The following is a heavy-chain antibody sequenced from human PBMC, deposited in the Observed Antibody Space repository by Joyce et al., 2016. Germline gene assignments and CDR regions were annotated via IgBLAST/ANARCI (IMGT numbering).Heavy chain of an antibody. Sequence: EVQLLQSGGGLVQPGGSLRLSCAASGFIFRSYAMSWVRQAPGKGREWVSFISGSGGSTSYADSVKGRFTISRDKSKNTLYLQMNSLRAEDTAVYYCAREHDYGGNPDGSMDYWGQGTLVTVSS. CDR3: AREHDYGGNPDGSMDY. CDR2: ISGSGGST. V-gene: IGHV3-23*01. CDR1: GFIFRSYA. D-gene: IGHD4-23*01. J-gene: IGHJ4*02.